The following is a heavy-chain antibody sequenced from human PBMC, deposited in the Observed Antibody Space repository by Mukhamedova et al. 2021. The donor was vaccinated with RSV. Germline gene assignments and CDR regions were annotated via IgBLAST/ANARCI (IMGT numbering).Heavy chain of an antibody. V-gene: IGHV5-51*01. CDR3: ARQYGSGSLDF. Sequence: EYMGIIYPGDSDSRYSPSFQGQVTISAGTSITTAYLQWSSLKASDTAIYYCARQYGSGSLDFWGQGTLVTVSS. CDR2: IYPGDSDS. J-gene: IGHJ4*02. D-gene: IGHD3-10*01.